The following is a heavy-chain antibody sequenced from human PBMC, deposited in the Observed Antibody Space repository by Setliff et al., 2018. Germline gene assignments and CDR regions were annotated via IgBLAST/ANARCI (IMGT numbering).Heavy chain of an antibody. CDR3: ARDVFPYHYEGAFDI. CDR1: GYTFTSHY. D-gene: IGHD3-22*01. CDR2: INPSSGRT. V-gene: IGHV1-46*01. Sequence: ASVKVSCKASGYTFTSHYMHWVRQAPGLGLEWMGTINPSSGRTSYVQKFQGRVTMTRDTSASTVYMDMSSLRSEDTAVYYCARDVFPYHYEGAFDIWGQGTMVTVSS. J-gene: IGHJ3*02.